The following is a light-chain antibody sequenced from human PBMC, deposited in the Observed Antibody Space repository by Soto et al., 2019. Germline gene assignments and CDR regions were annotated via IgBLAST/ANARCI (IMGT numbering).Light chain of an antibody. J-gene: IGKJ1*01. CDR3: QQTLSPPWT. CDR2: AAT. V-gene: IGKV1-39*01. Sequence: EIQMTQSPSSLSASVGDRVTITCRASQNINKYLNWFQQRPGKAPTLLIYAATNLHSGVPSTFSGSGSGTHFILTISSLHPDYFATYWCQQTLSPPWTFGQGTKVDIK. CDR1: QNINKY.